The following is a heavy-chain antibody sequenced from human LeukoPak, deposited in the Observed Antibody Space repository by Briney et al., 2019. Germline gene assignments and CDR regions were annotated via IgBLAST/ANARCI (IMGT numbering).Heavy chain of an antibody. CDR2: ISYDGSNK. CDR3: AREYYDILTGRGPGAFDM. Sequence: PGGSLRLSCAASGFTFSSYGMHWVRPAPGKGLEWVAVISYDGSNKYYADSVKGRFTISRDNSKNTLYLQMNSLRAEDPAVYYCAREYYDILTGRGPGAFDMWGQGTMVTVSS. D-gene: IGHD3-9*01. J-gene: IGHJ3*02. CDR1: GFTFSSYG. V-gene: IGHV3-30*03.